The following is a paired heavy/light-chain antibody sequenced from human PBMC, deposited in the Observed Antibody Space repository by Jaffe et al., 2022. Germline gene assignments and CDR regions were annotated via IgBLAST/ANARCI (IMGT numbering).Light chain of an antibody. Sequence: QSALTQPASVSGSPGQSITISCTGTSSDVGGSNYVSWYQQHPGKGPRLMIYEVTNRPSGVSTRFSGSKSANTASLTISGLQAEDEADYFCSSYSTSSTPYVFGTGTKVTVL. J-gene: IGLJ1*01. CDR3: SSYSTSSTPYV. V-gene: IGLV2-14*01. CDR1: SSDVGGSNY. CDR2: EVT.
Heavy chain of an antibody. CDR3: ARLGGLLAASIKRAFDN. CDR2: IYYSGTV. CDR1: GGSISSSSHY. D-gene: IGHD6-13*01. V-gene: IGHV4-39*01. J-gene: IGHJ4*02. Sequence: QLQLQESGPGLVKSSETLSLTCTVSGGSISSSSHYWAWIRQPPGKGLEWIGMIYYSGTVFDNPSLKSRLTISVDTSKNQFSLKLSSVTAADTAVYYCARLGGLLAASIKRAFDNWGQGTLVTVSS.